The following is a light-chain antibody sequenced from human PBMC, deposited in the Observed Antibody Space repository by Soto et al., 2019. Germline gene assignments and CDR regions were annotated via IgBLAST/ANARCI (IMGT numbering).Light chain of an antibody. J-gene: IGLJ2*01. CDR1: NNDIGYYDY. V-gene: IGLV2-8*01. CDR2: GVD. Sequence: QSALTQPPSASGSPGQSVTISCTGTNNDIGYYDYVSWYQHHPGKAPRLMIFGVDKRPSGVPDRFSGSKSGNTASLTVSGLQAEDEGDYYCTSFAGNNNFVFGGGTKLTVL. CDR3: TSFAGNNNFV.